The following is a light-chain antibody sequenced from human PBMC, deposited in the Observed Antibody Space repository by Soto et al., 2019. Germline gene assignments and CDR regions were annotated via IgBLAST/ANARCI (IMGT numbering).Light chain of an antibody. CDR1: SGDVGGYNY. Sequence: QSALTQPRSVSGSPGQSVTISCTVTSGDVGGYNYVSWYQQHPGKAPKVMIFDVTKRPSGVPDRFSGSKSGNTASLTISGLQAEDEADYYCCSYAGSVYVFGTGTKVTVL. CDR3: CSYAGSVYV. J-gene: IGLJ1*01. V-gene: IGLV2-11*01. CDR2: DVT.